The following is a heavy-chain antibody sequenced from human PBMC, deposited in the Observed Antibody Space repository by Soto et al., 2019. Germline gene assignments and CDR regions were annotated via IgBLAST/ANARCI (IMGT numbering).Heavy chain of an antibody. CDR2: IYYSGST. CDR3: ARDDSFNSRSYYYYYGMDV. J-gene: IGHJ6*02. Sequence: SETLSLTCTVSGGSISSGDYYWSWIRQPPGKGLEWIGYIYYSGSTYYNPSLKSRVTISVDTSKNQFSLKLSSVTAADTAVYYCARDDSFNSRSYYYYYGMDVWGQGTTVTVSS. V-gene: IGHV4-30-4*01. CDR1: GGSISSGDYY. D-gene: IGHD6-13*01.